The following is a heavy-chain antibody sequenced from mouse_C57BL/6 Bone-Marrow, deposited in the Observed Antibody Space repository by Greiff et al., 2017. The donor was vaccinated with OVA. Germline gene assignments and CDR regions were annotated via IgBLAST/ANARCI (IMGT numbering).Heavy chain of an antibody. CDR3: ARGDWVWYFDV. CDR1: GYSFTDYN. CDR2: INPNYGTT. V-gene: IGHV1-39*01. Sequence: VQLKASGPELVKPGASVKISCKASGYSFTDYNMNWVKQSNGKSLEWIGAINPNYGTTSYNQKFKGQATLTVDQSSSTAYMPLNSLASEDSAVYYCARGDWVWYFDVWGTGTTVTVSS. D-gene: IGHD4-1*01. J-gene: IGHJ1*03.